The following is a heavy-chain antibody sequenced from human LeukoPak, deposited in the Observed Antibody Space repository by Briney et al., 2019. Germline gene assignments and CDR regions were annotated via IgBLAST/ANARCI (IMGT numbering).Heavy chain of an antibody. D-gene: IGHD5-18*01. Sequence: GGSLRLSCAASGFTFSRYGMHWVRQAPGKGLEWVAVIWSDVSNKYYVDSVKGRFTISRDNSKNTLYLQMNSLRAEDTALYYCARDRGSYGYGASDYWGQGTLVTVSS. V-gene: IGHV3-33*01. J-gene: IGHJ4*02. CDR2: IWSDVSNK. CDR1: GFTFSRYG. CDR3: ARDRGSYGYGASDY.